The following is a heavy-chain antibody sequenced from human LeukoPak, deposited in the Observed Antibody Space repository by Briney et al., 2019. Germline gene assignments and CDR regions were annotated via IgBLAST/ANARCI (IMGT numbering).Heavy chain of an antibody. CDR2: ISGSGGST. Sequence: PGGSLRLSCAASGFTFSSYWMSWVRQAPGKGLEWVSAISGSGGSTYYTDSVKGRFTISRDNAKNSLYLQMNSLRAEDTAVYYCARDSGYSYVYWGQGTLVTVSS. J-gene: IGHJ4*02. CDR1: GFTFSSYW. D-gene: IGHD5-18*01. CDR3: ARDSGYSYVY. V-gene: IGHV3-23*01.